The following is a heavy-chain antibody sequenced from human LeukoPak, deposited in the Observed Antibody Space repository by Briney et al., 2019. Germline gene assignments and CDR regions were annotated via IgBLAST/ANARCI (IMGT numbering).Heavy chain of an antibody. CDR1: GGSLSSYY. V-gene: IGHV4-4*07. Sequence: PSETLSLTRTVSGGSLSSYYWSWIGQPAGKGLEWIGRIYTSGSTNYNPSLKSRVTMSVDTSKHQLSLKLSYVTAADTAVYYCARDRYDDSSGYYGDAFDIWGQGTMVTVSS. CDR3: ARDRYDDSSGYYGDAFDI. D-gene: IGHD3-22*01. J-gene: IGHJ3*02. CDR2: IYTSGST.